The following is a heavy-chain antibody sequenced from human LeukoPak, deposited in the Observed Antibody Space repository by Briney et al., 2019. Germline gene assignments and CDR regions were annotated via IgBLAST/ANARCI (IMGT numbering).Heavy chain of an antibody. CDR2: ISSSSSYI. J-gene: IGHJ3*02. V-gene: IGHV3-21*01. D-gene: IGHD6-13*01. CDR3: ARTHSRSDAFDI. CDR1: GFTFSSYS. Sequence: GGSLRLSCAASGFTFSSYSMNWVRQAPGKGLEWVSSISSSSSYIYYADSVKGRFTISRDNAKNSLYPQMNSLRAEDTAVYYCARTHSRSDAFDIWGQGTMVTVSS.